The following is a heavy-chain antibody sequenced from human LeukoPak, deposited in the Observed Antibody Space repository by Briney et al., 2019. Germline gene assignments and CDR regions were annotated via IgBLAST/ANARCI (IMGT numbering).Heavy chain of an antibody. D-gene: IGHD3-3*01. CDR3: ARQTSYDFWSGSFGWFDP. CDR1: GYTFTSYG. CDR2: INPNSGGT. Sequence: ASVKVSCKASGYTFTSYGISWVRQAPGQGLEWMGWINPNSGGTNYAQKFQGRVTMTRDTSISTAYMELSRLRSDDTAVYYCARQTSYDFWSGSFGWFDPWGQGTLVTVPS. V-gene: IGHV1-2*02. J-gene: IGHJ5*02.